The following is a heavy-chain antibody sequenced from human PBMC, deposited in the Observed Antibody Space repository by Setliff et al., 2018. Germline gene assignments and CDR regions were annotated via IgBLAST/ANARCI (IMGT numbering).Heavy chain of an antibody. CDR2: VYSSSSP. Sequence: SETLSLTCNVSGASISSSYWTWIRQPPGNELEWIGYVYSSSSPYYEPSLKSRVTMSVDTSKNQVSLKMTSVTAADTAVYYCARHGPTRTDSWFDSFDVWGQGTKVTVSS. V-gene: IGHV4-59*08. CDR1: GASISSSY. J-gene: IGHJ3*01. D-gene: IGHD3-10*01. CDR3: ARHGPTRTDSWFDSFDV.